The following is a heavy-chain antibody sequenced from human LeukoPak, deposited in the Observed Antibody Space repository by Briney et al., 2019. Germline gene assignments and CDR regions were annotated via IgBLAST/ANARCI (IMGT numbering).Heavy chain of an antibody. V-gene: IGHV3-30*04. CDR2: ISYDGSNK. CDR3: ARDLGRTEYERQWLLPTYLHLDAFDI. J-gene: IGHJ3*02. D-gene: IGHD3-22*01. CDR1: GFTFSSYA. Sequence: GGSLRLSCAASGFTFSSYAMHWVRQAPGKGLEWVAVISYDGSNKYYADSVKGRFTISRDNSKNTLYLQMNSLRAEDTAVYYCARDLGRTEYERQWLLPTYLHLDAFDIWGQGTMVTVSS.